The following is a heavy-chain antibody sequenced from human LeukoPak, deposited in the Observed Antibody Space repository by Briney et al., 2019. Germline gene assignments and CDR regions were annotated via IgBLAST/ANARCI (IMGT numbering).Heavy chain of an antibody. J-gene: IGHJ4*02. CDR1: GGSISGTYY. D-gene: IGHD6-6*01. CDR3: ARGDSSSTFDY. Sequence: SETLSLTCTVSGGSISGTYYWSWIRQPPGKGLEWIGYIYYTGTTDSNPSLKSRVTISLDTSKNQFSLKLSSVTAADTAVYYCARGDSSSTFDYWGQGTLVTVSS. V-gene: IGHV4-59*12. CDR2: IYYTGTT.